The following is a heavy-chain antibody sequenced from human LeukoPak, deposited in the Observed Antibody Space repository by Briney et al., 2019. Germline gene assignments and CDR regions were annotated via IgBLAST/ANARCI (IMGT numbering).Heavy chain of an antibody. Sequence: SETLSLTCTVSGYSISSGYYWGWIRQPPGKGLEWIASIYHSGSTYHNPSLKSRVTISVDTSKNQFSLKLSSVTAADTAVYYCAIRSSTHYSSGWYPWFDPWGQGTLVTVSS. D-gene: IGHD6-19*01. V-gene: IGHV4-38-2*02. J-gene: IGHJ5*02. CDR3: AIRSSTHYSSGWYPWFDP. CDR2: IYHSGST. CDR1: GYSISSGYY.